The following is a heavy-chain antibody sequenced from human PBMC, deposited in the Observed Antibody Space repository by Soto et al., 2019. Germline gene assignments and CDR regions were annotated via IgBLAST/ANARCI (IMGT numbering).Heavy chain of an antibody. CDR3: ARDPRTYYYGSGSSNGMDV. CDR1: GFTFRSYG. D-gene: IGHD3-10*01. Sequence: SLRLSCAASGFTFRSYGMHWVRQAPGKGLEWVAVIWYDGSNKYYADSVKGRFTISRDNSKNTLYLQMNSLRAEDTAVYYCARDPRTYYYGSGSSNGMDVWGQGTTVTVSS. J-gene: IGHJ6*02. V-gene: IGHV3-33*01. CDR2: IWYDGSNK.